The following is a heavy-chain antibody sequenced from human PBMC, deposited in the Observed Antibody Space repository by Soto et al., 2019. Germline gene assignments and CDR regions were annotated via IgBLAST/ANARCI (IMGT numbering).Heavy chain of an antibody. CDR2: ISGSGGST. J-gene: IGHJ3*02. CDR3: AKSPGGELPLYDAFDI. D-gene: IGHD1-26*01. CDR1: GFTXSSYA. Sequence: GGSLRLSCAASGFTXSSYAMSWVRKAPGKGLEWVSAISGSGGSTYYADSVKGRFTISRDNSKDTLYLQMSSLRAEDTAVYYCAKSPGGELPLYDAFDIWGQGTMVTVSS. V-gene: IGHV3-23*01.